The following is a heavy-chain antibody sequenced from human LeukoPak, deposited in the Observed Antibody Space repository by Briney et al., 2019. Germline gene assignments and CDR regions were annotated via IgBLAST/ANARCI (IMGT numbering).Heavy chain of an antibody. D-gene: IGHD6-19*01. CDR1: GYTLTELS. J-gene: IGHJ3*02. Sequence: GASVKVSCKVSGYTLTELSMHWVRQAPGKGLEWMGGFDPEDGETIYAQKFQGRVTMTEDTSTDTAYVELSSLRSEDTAVYYCATSSGGPPWPAFDIWGQGTMVTVSS. CDR2: FDPEDGET. CDR3: ATSSGGPPWPAFDI. V-gene: IGHV1-24*01.